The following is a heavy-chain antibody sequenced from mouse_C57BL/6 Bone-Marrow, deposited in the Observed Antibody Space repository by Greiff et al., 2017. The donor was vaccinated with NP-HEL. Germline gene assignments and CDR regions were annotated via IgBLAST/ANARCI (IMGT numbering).Heavy chain of an antibody. CDR2: IYPSDSET. CDR1: GYTFTSYW. V-gene: IGHV1-61*01. D-gene: IGHD4-1*01. CDR3: ARGRKLGQKDY. Sequence: QVQLQQPGAELVRPGSSVKLSCKASGYTFTSYWMDWVKQRPGQGLEWIGNIYPSDSETHYNQKFKDKATLTVDKSSSTAYMQLSSLTSEDSAVYYCARGRKLGQKDYWGQGTTLTVSS. J-gene: IGHJ2*01.